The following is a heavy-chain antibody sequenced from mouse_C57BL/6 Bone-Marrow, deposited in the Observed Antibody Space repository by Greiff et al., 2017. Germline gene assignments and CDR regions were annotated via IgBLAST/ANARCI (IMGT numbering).Heavy chain of an antibody. D-gene: IGHD2-3*01. V-gene: IGHV1-76*01. J-gene: IGHJ4*01. Sequence: QVQLKESGAELVRPGASVKLSCKASGYTFTDYYINWVKQRPGQGLEWIARIYPGSGNTYYNEKFKGKATLTAEKSSSTAYMQLSSLTSEDSAGYFCARESRWLLRLYYAMDYWGQGTSVTVSS. CDR2: IYPGSGNT. CDR3: ARESRWLLRLYYAMDY. CDR1: GYTFTDYY.